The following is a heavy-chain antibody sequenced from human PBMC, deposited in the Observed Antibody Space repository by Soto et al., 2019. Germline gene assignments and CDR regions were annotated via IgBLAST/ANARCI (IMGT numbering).Heavy chain of an antibody. CDR2: IIPNNGTT. D-gene: IGHD3-22*01. CDR1: GGTFSSYA. V-gene: IGHV1-18*01. J-gene: IGHJ4*02. CDR3: ARDRPLVKTYYYDSSGYYFRGGGDY. Sequence: GASVKVSCKASGGTFSSYAISWVRQAPGQGLEWMGRIIPNNGTTNYAQKLQGRVTMTTDTSTSTAYMELRSLRSDDTAVYYCARDRPLVKTYYYDSSGYYFRGGGDYWGQGTLVTVSS.